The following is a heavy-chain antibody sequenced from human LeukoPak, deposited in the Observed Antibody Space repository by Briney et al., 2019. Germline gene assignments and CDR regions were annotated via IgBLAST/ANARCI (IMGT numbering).Heavy chain of an antibody. V-gene: IGHV4-39*07. CDR2: IYYSGST. CDR3: ARGGKLDRDKLGMHPTPDY. D-gene: IGHD7-27*01. CDR1: GGSISGSSYY. J-gene: IGHJ4*02. Sequence: SETLSLTCTVSGGSISGSSYYWGWIRQPPGKGLEWIGSIYYSGSTYYNPSLKSRVTISVDTSKNQFSLKLSSVTAADTAVYYCARGGKLDRDKLGMHPTPDYWGQGTLVTVSS.